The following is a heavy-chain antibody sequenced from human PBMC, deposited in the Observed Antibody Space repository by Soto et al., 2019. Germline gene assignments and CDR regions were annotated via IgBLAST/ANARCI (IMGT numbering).Heavy chain of an antibody. CDR1: GYVFTGYY. D-gene: IGHD3-22*01. Sequence: QVHLVQSGAEVKKPGASVKVSCKASGYVFTGYYIHWVRQAPGQGLEWMGWINPKSGGANIAQKFRGWVTLTRDTSISTTYMEVNRLTSNDTAVYYCVRDYYDGSASYGFEFWGQGTPVTVAS. V-gene: IGHV1-2*04. J-gene: IGHJ3*01. CDR3: VRDYYDGSASYGFEF. CDR2: INPKSGGA.